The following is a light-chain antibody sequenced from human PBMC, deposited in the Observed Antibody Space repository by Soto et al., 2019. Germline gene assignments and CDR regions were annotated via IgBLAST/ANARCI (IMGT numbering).Light chain of an antibody. CDR2: VAS. J-gene: IGKJ4*01. CDR3: QQTNSFPLT. Sequence: DIQMTQSPSSVSASVGDTVAITCRASQGVSSRLAWYQQKPGTAPKVLISVASSLQSGFPSRFSGSGSGTDFTLTISSLQPEDFATYYCQQTNSFPLTFGGGTQVEIK. V-gene: IGKV1-12*01. CDR1: QGVSSR.